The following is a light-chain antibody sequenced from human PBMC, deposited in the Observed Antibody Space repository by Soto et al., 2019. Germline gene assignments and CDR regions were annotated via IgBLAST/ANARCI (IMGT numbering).Light chain of an antibody. V-gene: IGKV3-15*01. CDR2: GAS. Sequence: EIVLTQSPATLSLSPGERATLSCRASQSVSSYLAWYQQKPGQAPRLLIYGASSRATGIPARFSGRGSGTDFTPTISSLQSEDFAVYYCQQYNNWPPITFGQGTRLEIK. J-gene: IGKJ5*01. CDR1: QSVSSY. CDR3: QQYNNWPPIT.